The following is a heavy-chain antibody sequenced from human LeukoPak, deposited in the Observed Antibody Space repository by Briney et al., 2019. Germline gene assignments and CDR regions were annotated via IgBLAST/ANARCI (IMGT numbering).Heavy chain of an antibody. CDR3: ARMGGGNWNREVNWFDP. CDR1: GFTFSSYW. V-gene: IGHV3-7*01. Sequence: PGGSLRLSCAASGFTFSSYWMSWVRQAPGKGLEWVANIRQDGSDKYYVDSVKGRFTISRDNAQNSVYLQMASLRAEDTAVYYCARMGGGNWNREVNWFDPWGQGTLVTVSS. J-gene: IGHJ5*02. CDR2: IRQDGSDK. D-gene: IGHD1-1*01.